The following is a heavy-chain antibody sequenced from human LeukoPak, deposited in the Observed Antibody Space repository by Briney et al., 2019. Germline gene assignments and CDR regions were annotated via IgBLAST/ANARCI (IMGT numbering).Heavy chain of an antibody. CDR2: ISAYNGNT. D-gene: IGHD5-18*01. Sequence: ASVKVSCKASGYTFTSYGISWVRQAPGQGLEWMGWISAYNGNTNYAQNLQGRVTMTTDTSTSTAYMELGSLRSDDTAVYYCARGTLTSAAMVNTPPIDFGYWGQGTLVTVSS. J-gene: IGHJ4*02. CDR1: GYTFTSYG. V-gene: IGHV1-18*01. CDR3: ARGTLTSAAMVNTPPIDFGY.